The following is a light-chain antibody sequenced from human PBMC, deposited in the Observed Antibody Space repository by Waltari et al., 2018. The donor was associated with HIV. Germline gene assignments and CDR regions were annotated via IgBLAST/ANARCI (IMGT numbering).Light chain of an antibody. CDR3: GTDHGSGSNFVYR. CDR1: SSSSNTN. CDR2: VGKAGIVG. V-gene: IGLV9-49*01. Sequence: QPVLTPPPSASASLRASVTLTFTLSSSSSNTNVDWHQERPGNGPRIVMRVGKAGIVGDNGDDIPVRVSVLGSGLDRFLIIKNIQEEDESDDHCGTDHGSGSNFVYRFGGGTKLTVL. J-gene: IGLJ2*01.